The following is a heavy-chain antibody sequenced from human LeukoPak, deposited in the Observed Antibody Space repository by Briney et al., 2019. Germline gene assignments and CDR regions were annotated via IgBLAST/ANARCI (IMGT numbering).Heavy chain of an antibody. CDR3: ARVGGYSYGSFDY. J-gene: IGHJ4*02. D-gene: IGHD5-18*01. V-gene: IGHV3-30-3*01. CDR2: ISYDGINK. Sequence: GGSLRLSCAASGFTFSSFAMHWDRQAPGKGLEWVAIISYDGINKYYADSVKGRFTISRDSAKNSLYLQMNSLRVEDTAVYYCARVGGYSYGSFDYWGQGTLVTVSS. CDR1: GFTFSSFA.